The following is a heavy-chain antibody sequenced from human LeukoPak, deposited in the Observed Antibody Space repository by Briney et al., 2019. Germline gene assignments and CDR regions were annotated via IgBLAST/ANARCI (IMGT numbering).Heavy chain of an antibody. CDR1: GFTFSSYG. D-gene: IGHD3-3*01. V-gene: IGHV3-33*01. CDR2: IWYDGSNK. J-gene: IGHJ4*02. CDR3: TRDVGGRVFDY. Sequence: GRSLRLSCAASGFTFSSYGMHWVRQAPGKGLEWVAVIWYDGSNKYYADSVKGRFTISRDNSKNTLYLQMNSLRAEDTAVYYCTRDVGGRVFDYWGQGTLVTVSS.